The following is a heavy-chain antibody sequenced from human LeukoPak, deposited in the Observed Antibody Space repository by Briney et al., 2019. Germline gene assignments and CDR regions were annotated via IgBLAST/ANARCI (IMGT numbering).Heavy chain of an antibody. CDR3: ARVKGSIAAAVLDY. CDR2: IFYTEST. D-gene: IGHD6-13*01. CDR1: GDSISNRNYY. Sequence: SETLSLTCSVSGDSISNRNYYWGWIRQPPGKGLEWIASIFYTESTYYNPSLKTRVSMSIDTSKNQFSLKLSSVTAADTAVYYCARVKGSIAAAVLDYWGQGTLVTVSS. J-gene: IGHJ4*02. V-gene: IGHV4-39*07.